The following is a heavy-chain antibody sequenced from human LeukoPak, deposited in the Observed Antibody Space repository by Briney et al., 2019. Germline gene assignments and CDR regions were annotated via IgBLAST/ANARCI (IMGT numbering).Heavy chain of an antibody. J-gene: IGHJ5*02. CDR2: ICYSGTT. D-gene: IGHD3-10*01. CDR3: ANYGAGTYRFDP. Sequence: SETLSLTCTVPGASISSGGYCWSWIRQHPGKGLEWIGYICYSGTTYYNPSLKSRVTISVDMSENQFSLKLSSVTAADTAVYYCANYGAGTYRFDPWGQGTLVTVSS. CDR1: GASISSGGYC. V-gene: IGHV4-31*03.